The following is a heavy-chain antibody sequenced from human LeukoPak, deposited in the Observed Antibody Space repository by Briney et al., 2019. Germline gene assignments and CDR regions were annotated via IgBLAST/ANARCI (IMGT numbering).Heavy chain of an antibody. Sequence: ASVRVSCTASGYTFTTYGMNWVRQAPGQGLELVLWINTYSGNADYAQNLQGRVTITTDTSTTTTYMELRSLRSEDTAVYYCARGGALEEITMVRGADPPFDYWGQGTLVTVSS. CDR1: GYTFTTYG. V-gene: IGHV1-18*01. D-gene: IGHD3-10*01. CDR3: ARGGALEEITMVRGADPPFDY. CDR2: INTYSGNA. J-gene: IGHJ4*02.